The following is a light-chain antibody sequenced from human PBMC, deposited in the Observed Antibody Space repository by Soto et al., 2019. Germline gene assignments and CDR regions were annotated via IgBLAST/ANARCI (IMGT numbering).Light chain of an antibody. V-gene: IGKV1-12*01. Sequence: DIQMTQSPSSVSASVGDRVTITCRASQGFSRWLAWYQQKPGRVPKLLISAASNLQSGVPSRFSGSESGTDFTLNISNLQPEDFATYYCQQASNFPVTFGQGTRLEIK. CDR1: QGFSRW. CDR3: QQASNFPVT. CDR2: AAS. J-gene: IGKJ5*01.